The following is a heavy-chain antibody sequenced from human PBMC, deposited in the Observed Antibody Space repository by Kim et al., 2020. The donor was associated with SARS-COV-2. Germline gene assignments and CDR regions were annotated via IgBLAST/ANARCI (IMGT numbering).Heavy chain of an antibody. Sequence: ASVKVSCKVSGYTLPELSMHWVLQAPGKGLEWMGGFDPEDAETIYAQKFQGRVTMTEDTSTDTAYMELSSLRSEDTAVYYCATSPAIMVGGWFDPWGQGTLVTVSS. CDR1: GYTLPELS. D-gene: IGHD2-15*01. J-gene: IGHJ5*02. CDR2: FDPEDAET. CDR3: ATSPAIMVGGWFDP. V-gene: IGHV1-24*01.